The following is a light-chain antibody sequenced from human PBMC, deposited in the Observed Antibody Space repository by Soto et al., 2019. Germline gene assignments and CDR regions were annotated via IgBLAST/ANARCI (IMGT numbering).Light chain of an antibody. Sequence: DIQMTQSPSSLSASLRDRVTITCQASQDISNYLNCYQQKPGKAPKLLICDASNLEPGVPSRFSGSGSGTDFTFTISSLQPEDIATYYCQQFDNLPFTFGSGTKVDIK. CDR2: DAS. CDR1: QDISNY. V-gene: IGKV1-33*01. J-gene: IGKJ3*01. CDR3: QQFDNLPFT.